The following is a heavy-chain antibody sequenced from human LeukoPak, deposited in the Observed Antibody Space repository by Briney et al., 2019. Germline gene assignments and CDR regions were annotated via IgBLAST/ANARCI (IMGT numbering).Heavy chain of an antibody. CDR3: TIVRGYCGGDCYS. CDR1: GSTFSHAW. CDR2: IKSKIDGGTT. Sequence: PGRSLRLSCAASGSTFSHAWISWVRQVPGKGMEWVSRIKSKIDGGTTDYAAPVKGRFTISREDSKNTLYLQMDSLETEDTAVYYCTIVRGYCGGDCYSWGQGTLVTVSS. D-gene: IGHD2-21*02. V-gene: IGHV3-15*01. J-gene: IGHJ4*02.